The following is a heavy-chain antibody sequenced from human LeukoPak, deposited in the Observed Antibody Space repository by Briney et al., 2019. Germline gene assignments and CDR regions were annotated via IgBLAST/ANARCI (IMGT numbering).Heavy chain of an antibody. CDR1: GVTLSDHH. CDR3: ARDGAGGDNSAFDI. V-gene: IGHV3-72*01. CDR2: TRNKARGYTT. Sequence: GGSLRLSCAASGVTLSDHHMDWVRQAPGKGLEWVGRTRNKARGYTTDYAASVNGRFTISRDDSKTLVYLQMNSLKTEDTAVYFCARDGAGGDNSAFDIWGQGTVVTVSS. J-gene: IGHJ3*02. D-gene: IGHD3-22*01.